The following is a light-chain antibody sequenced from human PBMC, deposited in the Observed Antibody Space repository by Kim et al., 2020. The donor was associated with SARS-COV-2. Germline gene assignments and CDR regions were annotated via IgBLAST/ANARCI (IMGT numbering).Light chain of an antibody. V-gene: IGLV3-21*04. CDR1: NIGSKS. J-gene: IGLJ3*02. Sequence: PGKTARITCGGNNIGSKSVHGYQQKQGQAPVLVIYYDSDRPSGIPERFSGSNSGNTATLTISRVEAGDEADYYCQVWDSSSDHPWVFGGGTQLTVL. CDR2: YDS. CDR3: QVWDSSSDHPWV.